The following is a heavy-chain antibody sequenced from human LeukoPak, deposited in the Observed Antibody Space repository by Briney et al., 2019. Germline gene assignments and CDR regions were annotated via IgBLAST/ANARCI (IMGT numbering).Heavy chain of an antibody. D-gene: IGHD6-19*01. V-gene: IGHV3-23*01. CDR2: ISGSGAGT. J-gene: IGHJ4*02. Sequence: GGSLRRSCAASGFTFSSYAMSWVRQAPGKGLEWVSAISGSGAGTYYADSVKGRFTISRDNSKNTLYLQMNSLRADDTAVYYCAKGSYSSGWANRYWGQGTLVTVSS. CDR1: GFTFSSYA. CDR3: AKGSYSSGWANRY.